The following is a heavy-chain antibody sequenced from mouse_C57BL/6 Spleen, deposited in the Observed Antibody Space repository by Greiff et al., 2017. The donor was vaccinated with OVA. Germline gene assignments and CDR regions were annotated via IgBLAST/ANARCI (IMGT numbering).Heavy chain of an antibody. Sequence: QVQLKQPGAELVKPGASVKMSCKASGYTFTSYWITWVKQRPGQGLEWIGDSYPGSGSTNYNEKFKGKATLTVDTSSSTAYMQLSSLTADDSAVYYCAREGFSNFFDYWGQGTTLTVSS. V-gene: IGHV1-55*01. CDR2: SYPGSGST. J-gene: IGHJ2*01. CDR3: AREGFSNFFDY. CDR1: GYTFTSYW.